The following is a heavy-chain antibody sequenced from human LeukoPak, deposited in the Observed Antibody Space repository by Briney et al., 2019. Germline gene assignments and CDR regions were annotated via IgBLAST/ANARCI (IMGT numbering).Heavy chain of an antibody. Sequence: PGGSLRPSCAASGFTFSSYGMHWIRQPPGKGLEWIGEINHSGSTNYNPSLKSRVTISVDTSKNQFSLKLSSVTAADTAVYYCARRTPILIRDGYNAWGQGTLVTVSS. D-gene: IGHD5-24*01. J-gene: IGHJ4*02. CDR2: INHSGST. CDR3: ARRTPILIRDGYNA. V-gene: IGHV4-34*01. CDR1: GFTFSSYG.